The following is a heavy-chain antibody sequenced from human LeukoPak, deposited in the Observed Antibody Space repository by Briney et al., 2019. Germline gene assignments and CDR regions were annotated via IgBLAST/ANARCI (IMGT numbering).Heavy chain of an antibody. V-gene: IGHV4-59*01. CDR3: AKPDTISHIPYYDSSGYNFQH. Sequence: SETLSLTCTVSGGSISSYYWSWIRQPPGKGLEWIGCIYYSGSTNYNPSLKKRVTISVDTSKNQSSLKLSSVTAADTAVYYCAKPDTISHIPYYDSSGYNFQHWGQGTQVTVSS. D-gene: IGHD3-22*01. J-gene: IGHJ1*01. CDR1: GGSISSYY. CDR2: IYYSGST.